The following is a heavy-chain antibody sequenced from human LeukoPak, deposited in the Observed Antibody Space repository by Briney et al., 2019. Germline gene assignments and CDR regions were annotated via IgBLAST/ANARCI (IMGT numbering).Heavy chain of an antibody. CDR1: GYTFTSYG. J-gene: IGHJ5*02. V-gene: IGHV1-18*01. Sequence: ASVKVSCKSSGYTFTSYGISWVRQAPGQGLEGMGWISAYNGNTNYAQKLQGRVTMTTDTSTSTAYMELRSLRSDDTAVYYCARDRYCSGGSCYSFTSNGWFDPWGQGTLVTVSS. CDR2: ISAYNGNT. CDR3: ARDRYCSGGSCYSFTSNGWFDP. D-gene: IGHD2-15*01.